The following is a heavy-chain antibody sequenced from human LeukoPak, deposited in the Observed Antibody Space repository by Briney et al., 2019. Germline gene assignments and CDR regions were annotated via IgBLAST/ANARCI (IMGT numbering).Heavy chain of an antibody. Sequence: PAGESLRLSCEASGFTFSFYWMHWVRQAPGKGLVWVSRIDPDGSSTDYADSVKGRFTISRDNAKNTLYLQMNSLRAEDTALYYCARDLREPHDYWGQGVLVSVSS. CDR1: GFTFSFYW. CDR2: IDPDGSST. V-gene: IGHV3-74*01. CDR3: ARDLREPHDY. J-gene: IGHJ4*02. D-gene: IGHD1-14*01.